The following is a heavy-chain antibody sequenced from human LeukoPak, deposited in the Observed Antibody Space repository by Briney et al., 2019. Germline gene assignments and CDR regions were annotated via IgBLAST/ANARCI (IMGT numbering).Heavy chain of an antibody. V-gene: IGHV1-46*01. J-gene: IGHJ3*02. CDR1: GYTLTELS. CDR2: INPSGGST. Sequence: ASVKVSCKVSGYTLTELSMHWVRQAPGQGLEWMGIINPSGGSTSYAQKFQGRVTMTRDTSTSTVYMELSSLRSEDTAVYYCARGLNAFDIWGQGTMVTVSS. CDR3: ARGLNAFDI.